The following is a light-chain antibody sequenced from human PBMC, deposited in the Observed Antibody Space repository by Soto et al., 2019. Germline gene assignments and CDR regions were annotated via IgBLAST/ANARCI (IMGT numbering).Light chain of an antibody. J-gene: IGLJ1*01. Sequence: QSALTQPVSVSGSPAESITISCAETRSDIGGYNYVSWYQQHPGKAPKVIIYDVSTRPSGVSNRFSGAKSANTASLTISGLQAEDEADYYCSSYTSSSTLYVFGSGTKVTVL. V-gene: IGLV2-14*01. CDR3: SSYTSSSTLYV. CDR1: RSDIGGYNY. CDR2: DVS.